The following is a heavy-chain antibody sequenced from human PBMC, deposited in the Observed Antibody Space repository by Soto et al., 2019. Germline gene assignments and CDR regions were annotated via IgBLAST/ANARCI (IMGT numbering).Heavy chain of an antibody. D-gene: IGHD3-16*01. V-gene: IGHV1-69*01. Sequence: QVHLVQSGTEVKKPGSSVKVSCKASGGNFRDYAISWVRQAPGQGPEWMGGIMAVFGTATYAQKFQGRVTISADEFTTTAYLDRSSLTSGDAAVYYCATSRGFYAAMDVWGQGTTVTVSS. J-gene: IGHJ6*02. CDR2: IMAVFGTA. CDR3: ATSRGFYAAMDV. CDR1: GGNFRDYA.